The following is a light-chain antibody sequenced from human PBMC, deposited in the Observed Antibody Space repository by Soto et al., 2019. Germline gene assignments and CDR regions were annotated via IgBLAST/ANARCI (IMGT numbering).Light chain of an antibody. V-gene: IGKV1-27*01. CDR1: QGISNF. CDR2: AAS. Sequence: DIQMTQSPSSLSASVGDRFTITCRARQGISNFLAWHQQKPGKVPKLLIYAASTLQSGVPSRFSGSGSGTDFTLTITSLQPEDVAAYYCQKYNSAPWTFGQGTKVEIK. J-gene: IGKJ1*01. CDR3: QKYNSAPWT.